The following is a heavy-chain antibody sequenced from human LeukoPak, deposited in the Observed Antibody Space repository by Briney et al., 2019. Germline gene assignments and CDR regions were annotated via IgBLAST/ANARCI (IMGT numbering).Heavy chain of an antibody. Sequence: GGSLRLSCTASGFTFSRYALNWVRQAPGKGLEWVSYISRTNGIHDADSVKGRFTISRDDAKNSLYLQMNSLRVDDTAVYYCARDDNWAFDYWGQGTLVTVSS. J-gene: IGHJ4*02. CDR2: ISRTNGI. D-gene: IGHD1-1*01. V-gene: IGHV3-48*04. CDR1: GFTFSRYA. CDR3: ARDDNWAFDY.